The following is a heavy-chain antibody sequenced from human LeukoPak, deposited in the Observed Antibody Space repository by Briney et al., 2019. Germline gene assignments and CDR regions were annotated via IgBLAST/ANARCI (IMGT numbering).Heavy chain of an antibody. D-gene: IGHD5-12*01. CDR2: FSGSADIT. J-gene: IGHJ5*02. CDR3: AKGVRVGYVANWFDP. CDR1: GFTFPTYA. Sequence: GGPLRLPCAAPGFTFPTYAWSWVCQPPGRGREWVSGFSGSADITYYADSVKGRFTISRDNSKNTLYLQMNSLRAEDTAVYYCAKGVRVGYVANWFDPWGQGTLVTVSS. V-gene: IGHV3-23*01.